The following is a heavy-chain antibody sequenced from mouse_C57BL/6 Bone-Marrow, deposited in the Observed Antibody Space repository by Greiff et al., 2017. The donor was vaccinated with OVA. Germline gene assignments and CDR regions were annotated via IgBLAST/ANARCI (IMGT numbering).Heavy chain of an antibody. CDR1: GFTFSDFY. J-gene: IGHJ1*01. D-gene: IGHD2-1*01. CDR3: ARDYGNWYFDV. V-gene: IGHV7-1*02. CDR2: SRNKANDYTT. Sequence: EVKLMDSGGGLVQPGGSLRLSCATSGFTFSDFYMEWVRQPPGKRLEWISASRNKANDYTTEYSASVKGRFIVSRDTSQSILYLQMNALRAEDTAIYYCARDYGNWYFDVWGAGTTVTVSS.